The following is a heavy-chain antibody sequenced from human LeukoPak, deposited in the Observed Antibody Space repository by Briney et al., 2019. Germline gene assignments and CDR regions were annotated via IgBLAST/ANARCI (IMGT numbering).Heavy chain of an antibody. V-gene: IGHV3-30*03. CDR3: ARDGSWDY. D-gene: IGHD6-6*01. CDR1: GFTFSSYC. Sequence: GGSLRLSCAASGFTFSSYCLPWVRQAPGQGLEWVALISYDGRSNKYYADSVKGRFTISRDNSKNTLYLQMNSLRAEDTAVYYCARDGSWDYWGQGTLVTVSS. CDR2: ISYDGRSNK. J-gene: IGHJ4*02.